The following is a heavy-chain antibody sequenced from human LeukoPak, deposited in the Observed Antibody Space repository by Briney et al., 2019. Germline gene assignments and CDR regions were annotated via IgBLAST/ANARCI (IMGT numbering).Heavy chain of an antibody. CDR3: ARDIVVVVAARTYYFDY. J-gene: IGHJ4*02. CDR1: GYTFTSYG. D-gene: IGHD2-15*01. CDR2: ISAYNGNT. Sequence: ASVKVSCKASGYTFTSYGISWVRQAPGQGLEWMGWISAYNGNTNYAQKLQGRVTMTTDTSTSTAYMELRSLRSDDTAVYYCARDIVVVVAARTYYFDYWGQGTLVTVSS. V-gene: IGHV1-18*01.